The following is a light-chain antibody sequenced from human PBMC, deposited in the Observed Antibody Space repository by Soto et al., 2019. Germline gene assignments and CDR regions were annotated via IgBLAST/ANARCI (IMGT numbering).Light chain of an antibody. Sequence: EFVMRQSPATLSVSPGERATLSCRASQSVSSNLAWYQQKPGQAPRLLIHGVSTRATGIPARFSGSGSGTEFTLTISRLQSEDFVVYYCQQYNNWRTFGQGAKVDIK. CDR1: QSVSSN. V-gene: IGKV3-15*01. CDR2: GVS. CDR3: QQYNNWRT. J-gene: IGKJ1*01.